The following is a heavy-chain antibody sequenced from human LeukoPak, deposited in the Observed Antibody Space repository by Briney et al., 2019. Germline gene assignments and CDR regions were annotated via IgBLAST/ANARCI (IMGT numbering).Heavy chain of an antibody. Sequence: GGSLRLSCAVSGFTFSSYAMSWVRQAPGKGLEWVSAIYSGGNTYYADSVKGRFTISRDNTKNTLYLQMNSLRADDTAVYYCARDVGFIVGATPGAFDIWGQGTMVTVSS. CDR3: ARDVGFIVGATPGAFDI. CDR1: GFTFSSYA. V-gene: IGHV3-66*01. CDR2: IYSGGNT. D-gene: IGHD1-26*01. J-gene: IGHJ3*02.